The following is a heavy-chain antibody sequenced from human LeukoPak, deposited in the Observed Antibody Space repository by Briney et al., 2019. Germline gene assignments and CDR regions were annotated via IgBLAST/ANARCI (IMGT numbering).Heavy chain of an antibody. CDR2: IYTSGST. D-gene: IGHD2-21*02. Sequence: SETLSLTCTVSGGSISSYYWSWIRQPAGKGLEWIGRIYTSGSTNYNPSLKSRVTMSVDTSKNQFSLKLSSVTAADTAVYYCARDYCGGDCSDAFDIWGQGTMVTVSS. V-gene: IGHV4-4*07. CDR1: GGSISSYY. J-gene: IGHJ3*02. CDR3: ARDYCGGDCSDAFDI.